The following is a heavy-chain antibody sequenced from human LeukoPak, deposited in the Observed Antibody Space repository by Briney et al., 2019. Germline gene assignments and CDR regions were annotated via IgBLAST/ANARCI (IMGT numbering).Heavy chain of an antibody. J-gene: IGHJ4*02. CDR1: GGSFSGYY. Sequence: SETLSLTCAVYGGSFSGYYWSWIRQPPGKGLEWIGEIYHSGSTNYNPSLKSRVTISVDKSKNQFSLKLSSVTAADTAVYYCASTSGIEPQFDYWGQGTLVTVSS. CDR3: ASTSGIEPQFDY. D-gene: IGHD3-10*01. CDR2: IYHSGST. V-gene: IGHV4-34*01.